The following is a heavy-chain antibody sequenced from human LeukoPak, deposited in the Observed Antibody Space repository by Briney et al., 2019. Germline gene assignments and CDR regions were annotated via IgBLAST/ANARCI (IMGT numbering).Heavy chain of an antibody. CDR3: ARVTPRIAVAGSTDY. Sequence: GGSLRLSCAASGFTFSSYNMNWVRQAPGKGLEWVSQITGSSSKYYADSVRGRFTISRDNAENSLYLQMNSLRAEDTAVYYCARVTPRIAVAGSTDYWGQGTLVTVSS. D-gene: IGHD6-19*01. CDR1: GFTFSSYN. CDR2: ITGSSSK. J-gene: IGHJ4*02. V-gene: IGHV3-48*01.